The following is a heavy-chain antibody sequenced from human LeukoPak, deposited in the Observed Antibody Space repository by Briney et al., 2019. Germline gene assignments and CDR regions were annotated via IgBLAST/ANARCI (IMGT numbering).Heavy chain of an antibody. D-gene: IGHD6-19*01. CDR2: IWYDGSNK. CDR3: ARDTGSGWYNY. CDR1: GFTFSSYG. J-gene: IGHJ4*02. V-gene: IGHV3-33*01. Sequence: GRSLRLSCAASGFTFSSYGMHWVRQAPGKGLEWVAVIWYDGSNKYYADSAKGRFTISRDNSKNTLYLQMNSLRAEDTAVYYCARDTGSGWYNYWGQGTLVTVSS.